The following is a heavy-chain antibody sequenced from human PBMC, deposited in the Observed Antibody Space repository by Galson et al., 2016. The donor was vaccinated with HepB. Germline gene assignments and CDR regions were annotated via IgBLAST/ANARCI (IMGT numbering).Heavy chain of an antibody. CDR2: IRDQANNYTT. D-gene: IGHD5-12*01. J-gene: IGHJ3*02. V-gene: IGHV3-72*01. Sequence: SLRLSCAASGLTFGDHYMDWVRQAPGKGLEWVGRIRDQANNYTTEYAASVEGRFSVSTDESKNSLYLQMNSLETEDTAVYYCAKPTNSDAFHIWGQGTMVTVSS. CDR1: GLTFGDHY. CDR3: AKPTNSDAFHI.